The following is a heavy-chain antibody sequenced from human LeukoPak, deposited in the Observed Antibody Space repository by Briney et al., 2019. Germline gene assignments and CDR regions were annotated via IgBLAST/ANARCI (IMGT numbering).Heavy chain of an antibody. CDR2: INPNSGGT. Sequence: ASVKVSCXASGYTFTGYYMHWVRQAPGQGLEWMGRINPNSGGTNYAQKFQGRVTMTRDTSISTAYMELSRLRSDDTAVYYWARGGGAMNYYDSSALDYWGQGTLVTVSS. D-gene: IGHD3-22*01. V-gene: IGHV1-2*06. CDR3: ARGGGAMNYYDSSALDY. CDR1: GYTFTGYY. J-gene: IGHJ4*02.